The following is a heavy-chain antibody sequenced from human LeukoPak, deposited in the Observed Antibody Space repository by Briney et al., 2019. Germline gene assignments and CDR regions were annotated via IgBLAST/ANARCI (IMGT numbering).Heavy chain of an antibody. V-gene: IGHV3-21*01. D-gene: IGHD6-13*01. CDR2: ISSSSSYI. Sequence: GGPLRLSCAASGFTFSSYSMNWVRQAPGKGLEWVSSISSSSSYIYYADSVKGRFTISRDNAKNSLYLQMNSLRAEDTAVYYCAGYSSSWYQTGAYYYGMDVWGQGTTVTVSS. J-gene: IGHJ6*02. CDR1: GFTFSSYS. CDR3: AGYSSSWYQTGAYYYGMDV.